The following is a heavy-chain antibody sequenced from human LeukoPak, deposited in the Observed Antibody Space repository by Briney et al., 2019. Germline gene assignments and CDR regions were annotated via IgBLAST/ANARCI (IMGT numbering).Heavy chain of an antibody. CDR3: ARGGEVVRGVIGLPYYYYMDV. CDR1: GGSFSGYS. Sequence: SETLSLTCAVYGGSFSGYSWSWIRQPPGKGLEWIGEINHSGSTNYNPPLKSRVTISVDTSQNQFSLKLSSLTAADTAVYYCARGGEVVRGVIGLPYYYYMDVWGKGTTVTVSS. J-gene: IGHJ6*03. V-gene: IGHV4-34*01. D-gene: IGHD3-10*01. CDR2: INHSGST.